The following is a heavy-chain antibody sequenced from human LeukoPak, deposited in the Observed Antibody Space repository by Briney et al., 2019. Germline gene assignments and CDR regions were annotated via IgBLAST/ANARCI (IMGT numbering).Heavy chain of an antibody. CDR3: TAGTGRSDFDY. CDR2: IKRKGDDGTI. V-gene: IGHV3-15*01. CDR1: GFTFSNAW. J-gene: IGHJ4*02. Sequence: PGGSLRLSCAASGFTFSNAWMSWVSQAPGRGLEWVGRIKRKGDDGTIDYAAPVKGRLSISRDDSKNTLYLQMNSLKSEDTAVYYCTAGTGRSDFDYWGQGTLVTVSS. D-gene: IGHD3/OR15-3a*01.